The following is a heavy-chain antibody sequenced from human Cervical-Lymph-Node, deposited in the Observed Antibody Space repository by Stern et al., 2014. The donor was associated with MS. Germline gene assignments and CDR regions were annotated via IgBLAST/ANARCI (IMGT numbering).Heavy chain of an antibody. CDR2: ITNVGST. CDR3: ARDTSSPERSDW. CDR1: GFTVSRDY. J-gene: IGHJ4*02. Sequence: EVQLVESGGGVIQPGGSLRLSWKASGFTVSRDYMTWVRQAPGKGLEWVSLITNVGSTFYTDSVKGRFTISRDDSKNTVYLHMTSLRAEDTAMYYCARDTSSPERSDWWGQGTLVTVSS. V-gene: IGHV3-53*01. D-gene: IGHD1-1*01.